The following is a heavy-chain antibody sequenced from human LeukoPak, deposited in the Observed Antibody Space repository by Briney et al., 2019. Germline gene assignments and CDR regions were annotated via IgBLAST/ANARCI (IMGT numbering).Heavy chain of an antibody. Sequence: GGSLRLSCAASGFTFSSYWMSWVRQAPGKGLEWVANIKQDGSEKYYVDSVKGRFTISRDNAKNSLYLQMNSLRAEDTAVYYCARTECSGGSCYSYKTYYYYYYMDVWGKGTTVTVSS. J-gene: IGHJ6*03. V-gene: IGHV3-7*01. D-gene: IGHD2-15*01. CDR1: GFTFSSYW. CDR2: IKQDGSEK. CDR3: ARTECSGGSCYSYKTYYYYYYMDV.